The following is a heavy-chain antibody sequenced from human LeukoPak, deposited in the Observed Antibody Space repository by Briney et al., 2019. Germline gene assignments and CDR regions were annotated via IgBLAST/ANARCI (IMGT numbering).Heavy chain of an antibody. V-gene: IGHV5-51*01. CDR3: ARLSSGWLDY. Sequence: GESLKISCKGSGYSFTSYWIAWVRQMPGKGLEYMGIIYPADSDTRYRPSFQGQVTISADKSISTAYLQWSSLKASDIAMYYCARLSSGWLDYWGQGTLVTVSS. CDR2: IYPADSDT. J-gene: IGHJ4*02. CDR1: GYSFTSYW. D-gene: IGHD6-19*01.